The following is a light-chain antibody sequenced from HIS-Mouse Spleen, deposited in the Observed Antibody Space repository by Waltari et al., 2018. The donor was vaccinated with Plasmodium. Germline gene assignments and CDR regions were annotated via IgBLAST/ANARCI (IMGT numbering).Light chain of an antibody. J-gene: IGKJ1*01. CDR1: QSISSY. CDR2: AAS. V-gene: IGKV1-39*01. Sequence: DIQMTQSPSSLSASVGARVTITCRASQSISSYLNWYQQKPGKAPKPLIYAASSLQSGVPSRFSGSGSGTDFTLTISSLQPEDFATYYCQQSYSTWTFGQGTKVEIK. CDR3: QQSYSTWT.